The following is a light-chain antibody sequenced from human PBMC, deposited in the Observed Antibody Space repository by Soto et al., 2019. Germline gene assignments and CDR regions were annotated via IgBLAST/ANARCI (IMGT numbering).Light chain of an antibody. CDR1: QSISSY. V-gene: IGKV1-39*01. CDR2: AAS. CDR3: QQSYSTPRT. Sequence: DIQMTQSPSSLSSSVEDRFIITCRASQSISSYLNWYQQKPGKAPKLLIYAASSLQGGVPSRFSGSGSGTDFTLTISSLQPEDFATYYCQQSYSTPRTFGQGTKVDIK. J-gene: IGKJ1*01.